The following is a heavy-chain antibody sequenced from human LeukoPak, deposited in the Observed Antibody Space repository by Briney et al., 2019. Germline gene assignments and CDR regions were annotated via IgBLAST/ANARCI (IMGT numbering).Heavy chain of an antibody. CDR2: INHSGST. V-gene: IGHV4-34*01. Sequence: SETLSLTCAVYGGSFSGYYWSWIRQPPGKGLEWIGEINHSGSTNYNPSLKSRVTISVDTSKNQFSLKLSSVTAADTAVYYCARGDVDTAKRSWGQGTLVTVSS. CDR3: ARGDVDTAKRS. D-gene: IGHD5-18*01. CDR1: GGSFSGYY. J-gene: IGHJ4*02.